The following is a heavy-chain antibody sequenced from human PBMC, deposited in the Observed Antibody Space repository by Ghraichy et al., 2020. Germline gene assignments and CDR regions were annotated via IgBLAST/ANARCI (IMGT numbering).Heavy chain of an antibody. CDR3: ATGGTVTVLFDP. CDR1: GFTFSSYA. V-gene: IGHV3-23*01. J-gene: IGHJ5*02. Sequence: GGSLRLSCAASGFTFSSYAMSWVRQAPGKGLEWVSDISSSGGSTYYVDSVKGRFTISRDNSKNTLYLQMNSLRAEDTAVYYCATGGTVTVLFDPWGQGTLVTVSS. CDR2: ISSSGGST. D-gene: IGHD4-11*01.